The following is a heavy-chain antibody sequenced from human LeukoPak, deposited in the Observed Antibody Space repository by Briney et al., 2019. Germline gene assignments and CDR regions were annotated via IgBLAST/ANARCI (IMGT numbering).Heavy chain of an antibody. V-gene: IGHV3-23*01. CDR2: ISGSGGST. Sequence: GGSLRLSCAASGLTFSSYAMSWVRQAPGKGLEWVSAISGSGGSTYYADSVKGRFTISRDNSKNTLYLQMNSLRAEDTAVYYGAKRPGFPYYYYGMDVWGQGTTVTVSS. D-gene: IGHD1-14*01. CDR3: AKRPGFPYYYYGMDV. J-gene: IGHJ6*02. CDR1: GLTFSSYA.